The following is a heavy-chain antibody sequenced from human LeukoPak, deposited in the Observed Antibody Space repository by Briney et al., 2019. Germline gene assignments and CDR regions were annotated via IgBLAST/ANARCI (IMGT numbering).Heavy chain of an antibody. CDR3: ARVSMTAVSYYFDY. J-gene: IGHJ4*02. Sequence: SETLSLTCTVSGGSIRSYYWSWIRQPPGKGLEWIGYIYYGGSTNYNPSLKGRVTISVDTSKNQFSPKLSSVTAADTAVYYCARVSMTAVSYYFDYWGQGTLVTVSS. D-gene: IGHD4-11*01. CDR2: IYYGGST. CDR1: GGSIRSYY. V-gene: IGHV4-59*01.